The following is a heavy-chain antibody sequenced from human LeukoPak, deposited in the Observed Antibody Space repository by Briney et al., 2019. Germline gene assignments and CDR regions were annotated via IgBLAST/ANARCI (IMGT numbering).Heavy chain of an antibody. CDR2: ISSSSNYI. Sequence: GGSLRLSCAASGFTFSTYSMNWVRQAPGKGLEWVSSISSSSNYINYADSVKGRITISRDNAKNSLYLQMNSLRAEDTAVYYCAPGPPYVTWGQGTLVTVSS. CDR3: APGPPYVT. V-gene: IGHV3-21*01. CDR1: GFTFSTYS. D-gene: IGHD3-16*01. J-gene: IGHJ5*02.